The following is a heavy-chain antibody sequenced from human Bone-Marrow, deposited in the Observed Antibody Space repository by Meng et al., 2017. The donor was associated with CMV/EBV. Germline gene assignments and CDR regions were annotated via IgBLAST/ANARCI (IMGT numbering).Heavy chain of an antibody. D-gene: IGHD6-6*01. V-gene: IGHV3-30*02. CDR3: ARAMIIAARALDF. J-gene: IGHJ4*02. CDR2: IYYDGTNK. Sequence: GGSLRLSCAASGFTFNNYGMHWVRQAPGKGMEWLSFIYYDGTNKYYADSVKGRFTISRDNSKNTLRLQMNRLRDEDTAVYYCARAMIIAARALDFWGQGTLVTVSS. CDR1: GFTFNNYG.